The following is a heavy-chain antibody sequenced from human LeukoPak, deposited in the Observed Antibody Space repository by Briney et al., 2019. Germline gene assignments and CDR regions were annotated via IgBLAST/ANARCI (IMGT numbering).Heavy chain of an antibody. CDR1: GFTFSDYY. D-gene: IGHD3-22*01. CDR3: AKGSSGYFVDL. Sequence: GGSLRLSCAASGFTFSDYYMSWIRQAPGKGLEWVSYISSSGSTIYYADFVKGRFTISRDNSKNTLFLQMNSLRAEDTALYYCAKGSSGYFVDLWGQGTLVTVSS. CDR2: ISSSGSTI. V-gene: IGHV3-11*01. J-gene: IGHJ5*02.